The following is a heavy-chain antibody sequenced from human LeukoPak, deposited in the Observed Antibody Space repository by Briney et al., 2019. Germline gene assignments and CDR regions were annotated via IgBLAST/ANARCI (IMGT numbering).Heavy chain of an antibody. CDR1: GGSFSGYY. J-gene: IGHJ6*03. Sequence: SETLSLTCAVYGGSFSGYYWSWIRQPPGKGLEWIGEINHSGSINHNPSLKSRVTISVDTSKNQFSPKLSSVTAADTAVYYCARGGGGYSSGWYARRDRYYMDVWGKGTTVTVSS. CDR3: ARGGGGYSSGWYARRDRYYMDV. V-gene: IGHV4-34*01. D-gene: IGHD6-19*01. CDR2: INHSGSI.